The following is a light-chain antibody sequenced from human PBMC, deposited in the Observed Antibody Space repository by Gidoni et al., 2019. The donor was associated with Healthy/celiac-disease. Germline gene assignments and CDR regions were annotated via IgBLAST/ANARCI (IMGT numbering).Light chain of an antibody. V-gene: IGKV3-20*01. CDR3: QQYGSSPPNT. J-gene: IGKJ5*01. CDR2: GAS. CDR1: QSVSSSY. Sequence: EIVLTQSPGTLSSSPGERATLSCRASQSVSSSYLAWYQQKPGQAPRLLIYGASSRATGIPDRCSGSGSGTDFTLTISRLEPEDVAVYYCQQYGSSPPNTFGQGTRLEIK.